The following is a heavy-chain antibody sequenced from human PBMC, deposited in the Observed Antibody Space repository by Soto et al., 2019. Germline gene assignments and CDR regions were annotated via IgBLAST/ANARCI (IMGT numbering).Heavy chain of an antibody. CDR1: GFTFGSYG. D-gene: IGHD3-3*01. V-gene: IGHV3-33*01. CDR3: ARGTIPQRGLDY. Sequence: QVQLVESGGGVVQPGRSLRLSCAASGFTFGSYGMHWVRQAPGKGLEWVAVIWYDGSNKYYADSVKGRFTISRDNSKNTLYLQMNSLRAEDTAVYYCARGTIPQRGLDYWGQGTLVTVSS. J-gene: IGHJ4*02. CDR2: IWYDGSNK.